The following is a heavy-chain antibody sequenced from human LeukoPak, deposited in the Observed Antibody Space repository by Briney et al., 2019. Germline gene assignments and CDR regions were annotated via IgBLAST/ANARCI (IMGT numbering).Heavy chain of an antibody. J-gene: IGHJ5*02. D-gene: IGHD3-10*01. CDR2: IYYSGST. CDR3: ARDHPRGVRGVKFDP. Sequence: SEALSLTCTISGGSISSGDYYWSWIRQPPGQGLEWIEYIYYSGSTYYNPSLKSRVTISVDTSKNQFSLKLSSVTAADTAVYYCARDHPRGVRGVKFDPWGQGTLVTVSS. V-gene: IGHV4-30-4*01. CDR1: GGSISSGDYY.